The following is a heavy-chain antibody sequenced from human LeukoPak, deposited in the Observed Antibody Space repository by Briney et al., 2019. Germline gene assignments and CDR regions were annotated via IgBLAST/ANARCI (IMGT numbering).Heavy chain of an antibody. V-gene: IGHV3-23*01. J-gene: IGHJ5*02. CDR1: GLTFSSYA. CDR2: ISSSGTST. Sequence: PGRSLRLSCAASGLTFSSYAMSWVRQAPGKGLEWVSAISSSGTSTNYADSVKGRFTISRDNSKNTLYLQMNSLRAEDTAVYYCAKHSLASYCSSTSCYLSAWGQGTLVTVSS. CDR3: AKHSLASYCSSTSCYLSA. D-gene: IGHD2-2*01.